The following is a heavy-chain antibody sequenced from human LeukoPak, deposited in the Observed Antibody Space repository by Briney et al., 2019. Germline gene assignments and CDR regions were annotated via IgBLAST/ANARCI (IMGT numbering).Heavy chain of an antibody. CDR3: ARHYFDY. CDR1: GFTFSSHW. J-gene: IGHJ4*02. CDR2: IKADGSEK. V-gene: IGHV3-7*01. Sequence: GGSLRLSCTASGFTFSSHWMTWVRQAPGKGLEWVANIKADGSEKYYVDSVKGRFTISRDDAKNSLYLQMNSLRAEDTAVYYCARHYFDYWGQGTLVTVSS.